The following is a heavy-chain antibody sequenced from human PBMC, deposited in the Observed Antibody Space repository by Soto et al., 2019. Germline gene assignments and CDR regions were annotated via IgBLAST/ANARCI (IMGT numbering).Heavy chain of an antibody. J-gene: IGHJ5*02. Sequence: EVQLLESGGGLVQPGGSLRLSCAASGFTFSSYAMSWVRQAPGKGLEWVSAISGSGGSTYYADSVKGRFTISRDNSKNTLYLQMNSLRAEDTAVYYCARRETKPKNQFDPWGQQTLVTVSS. CDR1: GFTFSSYA. D-gene: IGHD2-8*01. CDR3: ARRETKPKNQFDP. CDR2: ISGSGGST. V-gene: IGHV3-23*01.